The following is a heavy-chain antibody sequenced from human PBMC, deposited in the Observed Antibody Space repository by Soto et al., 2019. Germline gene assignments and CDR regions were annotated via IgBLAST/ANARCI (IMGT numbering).Heavy chain of an antibody. D-gene: IGHD3-10*01. CDR1: GFNFDAYA. Sequence: GGSLRLSCTPFGFNFDAYAMSWVRQAPGKGLEWVSAVTATAESAYYTDSVRGRFIITRDNSDNMLYLQMSSLRVEDTAIYFCARGSTDSYPGSRIFDFWGRGTLVTVSS. J-gene: IGHJ4*02. V-gene: IGHV3-23*01. CDR2: VTATAESA. CDR3: ARGSTDSYPGSRIFDF.